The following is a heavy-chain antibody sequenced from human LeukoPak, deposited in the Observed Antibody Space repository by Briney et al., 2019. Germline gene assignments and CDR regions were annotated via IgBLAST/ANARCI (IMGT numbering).Heavy chain of an antibody. CDR1: GGSISSYY. D-gene: IGHD6-13*01. Sequence: SETLSLTCTVSGGSISSYYWSWIRQPPGKGLEWIGYIYSTGSTMHNPSLKSRVTISIDTSKSQFSLKLSSVTATDTAVYYRARGGVAAAGRFDYWGQGTLVTVSS. CDR3: ARGGVAAAGRFDY. V-gene: IGHV4-59*01. J-gene: IGHJ4*02. CDR2: IYSTGST.